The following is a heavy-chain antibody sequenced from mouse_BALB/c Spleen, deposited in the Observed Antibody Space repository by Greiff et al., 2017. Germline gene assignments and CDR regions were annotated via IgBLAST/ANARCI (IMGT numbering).Heavy chain of an antibody. J-gene: IGHJ2*01. CDR2: ISYDGSN. CDR3: AREEFFGYFDY. Sequence: EVQLQESGPGLVKPSQSLSLTCSVTGYSITSGYYWNWIRQFPGNKLEWMGYISYDGSNNYNPSLKNRISITRDTSKNQFFLKLNSVTTEDTATYYCAREEFFGYFDYWGQGTTLTVSS. D-gene: IGHD3-1*01. CDR1: GYSITSGYY. V-gene: IGHV3-6*02.